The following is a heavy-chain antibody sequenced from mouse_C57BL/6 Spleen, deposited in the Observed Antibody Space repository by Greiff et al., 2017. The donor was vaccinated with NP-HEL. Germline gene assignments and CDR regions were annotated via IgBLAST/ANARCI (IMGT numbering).Heavy chain of an antibody. CDR1: GYTFTSYG. V-gene: IGHV1-58*01. Sequence: EVQLVESGAELVRPGSSVKLSCKTSGYTFTSYGINWVKQRPGQGLEWIGEIDLGDGYTKYNEKFKGKATLTVDKSSSTAYMPLSSLTSEDAAFYFCVRYLDWAYGGQGTLVTVSA. CDR3: VRYLDWAY. J-gene: IGHJ3*01. CDR2: IDLGDGYT.